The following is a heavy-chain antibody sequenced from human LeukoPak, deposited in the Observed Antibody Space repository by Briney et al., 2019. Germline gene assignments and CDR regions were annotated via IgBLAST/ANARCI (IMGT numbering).Heavy chain of an antibody. CDR3: AKDLTGRRLLWDLEDY. CDR2: IKQDGSEK. CDR1: GFTFSSYW. J-gene: IGHJ4*02. V-gene: IGHV3-7*03. Sequence: PGGSLRLSGAASGFTFSSYWMSWVRQAPGKGLEWVANIKQDGSEKYYVDSVKGRFTISRDNAKNSLYLQMNSLRAEDTAVYYCAKDLTGRRLLWDLEDYWGQGTLVTVSS. D-gene: IGHD3-10*01.